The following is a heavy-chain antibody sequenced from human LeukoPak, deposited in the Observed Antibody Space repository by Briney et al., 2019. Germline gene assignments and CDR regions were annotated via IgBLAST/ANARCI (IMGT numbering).Heavy chain of an antibody. V-gene: IGHV4-34*01. D-gene: IGHD6-6*01. CDR2: INHSGST. CDR3: AREGYSSSSGGNWFDP. CDR1: GGSFSGYY. J-gene: IGHJ5*02. Sequence: SETLSLTCAVYGGSFSGYYWSWIRQPPGKGLEWIGEINHSGSTNYNPSLKSRVTISVDTSKNQFPLKLSSVTAADTAVYYCAREGYSSSSGGNWFDPWGQGTLVTVSS.